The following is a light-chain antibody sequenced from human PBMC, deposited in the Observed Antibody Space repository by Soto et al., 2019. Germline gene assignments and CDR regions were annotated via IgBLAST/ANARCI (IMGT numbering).Light chain of an antibody. CDR1: QSINRY. V-gene: IGKV1-39*01. Sequence: DIQMTQSPSSLSASVGDRVTITCRPSQSINRYLNWYQQKPGTAPKVLIYAASNLQSGVPSRFSGSGSETDFTLTISSLQPEDFATYYCQQSHSVPRTFGQGTKVEIK. CDR3: QQSHSVPRT. CDR2: AAS. J-gene: IGKJ1*01.